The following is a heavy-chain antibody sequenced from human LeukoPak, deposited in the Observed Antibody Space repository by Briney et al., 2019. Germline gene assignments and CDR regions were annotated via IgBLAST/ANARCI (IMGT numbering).Heavy chain of an antibody. V-gene: IGHV3-23*01. CDR2: ISGSGGST. D-gene: IGHD1-26*01. CDR3: TCLVPDSGSYDAFDI. Sequence: GGSLRLSCAASGFTFSSYAMSWVRQAPGKGLEWVSAISGSGGSTYYADSVKGRFTISRDNSKNTLYLQMNSLRAEDTAVYYYTCLVPDSGSYDAFDIWGQGTMVTVSS. J-gene: IGHJ3*02. CDR1: GFTFSSYA.